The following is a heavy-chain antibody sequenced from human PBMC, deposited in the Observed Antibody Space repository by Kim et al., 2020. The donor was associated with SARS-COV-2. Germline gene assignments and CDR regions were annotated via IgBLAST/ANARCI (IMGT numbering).Heavy chain of an antibody. Sequence: SETLSLTCTVSGGSISSYYWSWIRQPPGKGLEWIWYIYYSGSTNYNPTRKSRVTISVDTSKNQYSLKLISVTAADTAVYYCWRNGRGILLWFWVPDYWGRGTLLPVSS. CDR1: GGSISSYY. D-gene: IGHD3-10*01. V-gene: IGHV4-59*08. CDR3: WRNGRGILLWFWVPDY. CDR2: IYYSGST. J-gene: IGHJ4*02.